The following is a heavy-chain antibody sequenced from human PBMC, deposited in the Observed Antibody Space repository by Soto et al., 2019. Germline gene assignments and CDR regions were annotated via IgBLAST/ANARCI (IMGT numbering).Heavy chain of an antibody. CDR3: ASNYYDSSGYWSSAFDI. Sequence: PSETLSLTCTVSGGSISSGDYYWSWIRQPPGKGLEWIGSIYYSGSTYYNPSLKSRVAISVDTSKNQFSLKLNSVTAADTAVYYCASNYYDSSGYWSSAFDIWGQGTMLTVSS. CDR2: IYYSGST. D-gene: IGHD3-22*01. CDR1: GGSISSGDYY. J-gene: IGHJ3*02. V-gene: IGHV4-30-4*01.